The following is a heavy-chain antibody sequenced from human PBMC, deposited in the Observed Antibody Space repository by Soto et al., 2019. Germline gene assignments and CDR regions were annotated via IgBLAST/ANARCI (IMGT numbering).Heavy chain of an antibody. CDR3: ARDWTGEGWFDP. CDR1: GGSVSSGSYY. D-gene: IGHD2-21*01. V-gene: IGHV4-61*01. CDR2: IYYSGST. J-gene: IGHJ5*02. Sequence: SETLSLTCTVSGGSVSSGSYYWSWIRQPPGKGLEWIGYIYYSGSTNYNPSLKSRVTISVDTSKNQFSLKLSSVTAADTAVYYCARDWTGEGWFDPWGQGTLVTVSS.